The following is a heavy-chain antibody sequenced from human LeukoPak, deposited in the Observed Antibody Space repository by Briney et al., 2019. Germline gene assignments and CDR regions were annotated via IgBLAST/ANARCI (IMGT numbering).Heavy chain of an antibody. CDR3: ARDYYDILTGYYNAGYFDY. Sequence: SVKVSCKASGYTFTGYYMHWVRQAPGQGLEWMGWINPNSGGTNYAQKFQGRVTMTRDTSISTAYMELSRLRSDDTAVYYCARDYYDILTGYYNAGYFDYWGQGTLVTVSP. D-gene: IGHD3-9*01. CDR2: INPNSGGT. CDR1: GYTFTGYY. V-gene: IGHV1-2*02. J-gene: IGHJ4*02.